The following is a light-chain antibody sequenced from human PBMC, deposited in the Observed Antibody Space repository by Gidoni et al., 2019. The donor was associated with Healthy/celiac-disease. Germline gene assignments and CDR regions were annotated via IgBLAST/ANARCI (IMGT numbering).Light chain of an antibody. Sequence: QSALTQPASVSGSPGQSITISCTGTSSDVGGYTYVSWYQQHPGKAPKLMIYDVSNRPSGVSNRFSGSKSGNTDSLTISGLQAEDEADYYCSSYTSSSTWVFGGGTKLTVL. J-gene: IGLJ3*02. V-gene: IGLV2-14*01. CDR3: SSYTSSSTWV. CDR2: DVS. CDR1: SSDVGGYTY.